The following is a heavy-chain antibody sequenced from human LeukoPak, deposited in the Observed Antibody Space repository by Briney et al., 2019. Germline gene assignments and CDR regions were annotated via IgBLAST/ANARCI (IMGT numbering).Heavy chain of an antibody. V-gene: IGHV3-74*01. J-gene: IGHJ4*02. CDR1: GFTFSTYW. D-gene: IGHD2-2*02. CDR3: ARDSGYCSSTSCYNYFDY. CDR2: ISSDGSST. Sequence: PGGSLRLSCAASGFTFSTYWMHWVRQAPGKGLVWVSRISSDGSSTSYADSVKGRFTISRDNAKNTLYLQMNSLRAEDTAVFYCARDSGYCSSTSCYNYFDYWGQGTLVTVSS.